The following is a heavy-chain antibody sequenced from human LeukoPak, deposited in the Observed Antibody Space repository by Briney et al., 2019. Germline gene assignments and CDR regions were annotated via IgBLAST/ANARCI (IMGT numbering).Heavy chain of an antibody. CDR2: IKSKTDGGTT. CDR1: GFTFSNAW. V-gene: IGHV3-15*01. Sequence: GGSLRLSCAASGFTFSNAWMSWVRQAPGKGLEWIGRIKSKTDGGTTDYAAPVKGRFTISRDDSKNTLYLQMNSLKTEDTAVYYCTTSIAVAGLDYWGQGTLVTVSS. D-gene: IGHD6-19*01. CDR3: TTSIAVAGLDY. J-gene: IGHJ4*02.